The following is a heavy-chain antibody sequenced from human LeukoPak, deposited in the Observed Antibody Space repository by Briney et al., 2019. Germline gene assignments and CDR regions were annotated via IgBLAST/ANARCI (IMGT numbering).Heavy chain of an antibody. CDR1: GGTFSSYA. Sequence: ASVKVSCKASGGTFSSYAISWVRQAPGQGLEWMGGIIPIFGTANYAQEFQGRVTITADESTSTAYMELSSLRSEDTAVYYCAREGDYYGSGSYYPNWFDPWGQGTLVTVSS. V-gene: IGHV1-69*13. CDR2: IIPIFGTA. D-gene: IGHD3-10*01. J-gene: IGHJ5*02. CDR3: AREGDYYGSGSYYPNWFDP.